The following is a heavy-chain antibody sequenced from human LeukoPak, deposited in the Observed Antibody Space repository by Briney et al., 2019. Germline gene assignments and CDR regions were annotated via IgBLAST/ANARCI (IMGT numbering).Heavy chain of an antibody. Sequence: GGSLRLSCAASGFTFSSYSMNWVRQAPGKGLEWVSCISTSSDYIYYAASVKGRFTISRDNAKNSLYLQMNSLRAEDTAIYYCATYRQVLLPFESWGQGTLVTVSS. CDR1: GFTFSSYS. D-gene: IGHD2-8*02. J-gene: IGHJ4*02. V-gene: IGHV3-21*04. CDR2: ISTSSDYI. CDR3: ATYRQVLLPFES.